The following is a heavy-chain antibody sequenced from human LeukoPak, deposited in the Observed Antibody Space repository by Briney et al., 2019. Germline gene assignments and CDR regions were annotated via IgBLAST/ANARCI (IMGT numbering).Heavy chain of an antibody. J-gene: IGHJ4*02. Sequence: GGSLRLSCAASGFTFSSYWMSWVRQAPGKGLEWVANIKQDGSEKYYVDSVKGRFTISRDDAKSTLFLQMNNVRAEDSALYYCARGPNFGDYVDFLDSWGQGTLVTVSS. D-gene: IGHD4-17*01. CDR2: IKQDGSEK. CDR1: GFTFSSYW. V-gene: IGHV3-7*01. CDR3: ARGPNFGDYVDFLDS.